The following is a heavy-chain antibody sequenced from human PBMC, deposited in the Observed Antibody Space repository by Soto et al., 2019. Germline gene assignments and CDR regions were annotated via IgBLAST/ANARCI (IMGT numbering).Heavy chain of an antibody. V-gene: IGHV1-18*01. Sequence: QVHMVQSGTEVKKPGASVKVSCKSSGFTYTNYGITWVRQAPGQGLEWMGWIGAYNGNTNYAQNLQGRVTITTDTSTSTAYRELRTLRSDDTAVYYCARGYGDYIRGVDYWGQGTLVTVSS. CDR1: GFTYTNYG. D-gene: IGHD4-17*01. J-gene: IGHJ4*02. CDR3: ARGYGDYIRGVDY. CDR2: IGAYNGNT.